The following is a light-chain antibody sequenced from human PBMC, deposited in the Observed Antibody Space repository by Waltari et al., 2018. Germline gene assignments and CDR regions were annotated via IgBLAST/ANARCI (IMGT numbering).Light chain of an antibody. CDR1: SGHSTNI. J-gene: IGLJ3*02. CDR2: VKSDGSH. CDR3: QTGGHGTWV. V-gene: IGLV4-69*01. Sequence: QLVLTQSPSASASLGASVKLTCTLDSGHSTNIIAWHQQQPQKGPRYLMGVKSDGSHIKGDDIPDRFSGASSSSGAERYLTSSSVQSEDEADYYCQTGGHGTWVFGGGTKLTVL.